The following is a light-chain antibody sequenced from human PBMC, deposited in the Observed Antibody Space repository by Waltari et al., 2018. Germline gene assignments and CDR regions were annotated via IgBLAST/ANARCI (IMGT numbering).Light chain of an antibody. CDR1: TLGRYY. V-gene: IGLV3-19*01. CDR2: GPG. Sequence: SSDLTQDPSVSVALGQTVRITCQGDTLGRYYASWYQQRPGQAPVLVLYGPGNRPSGIPDRFSGSTSGNTASLTITGAQAEDEADYYCHSRETFSTRLFGGGTRLTV. J-gene: IGLJ2*01. CDR3: HSRETFSTRL.